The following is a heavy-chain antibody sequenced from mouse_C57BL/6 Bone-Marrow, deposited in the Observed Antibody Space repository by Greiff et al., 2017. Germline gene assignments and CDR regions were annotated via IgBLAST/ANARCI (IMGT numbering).Heavy chain of an antibody. CDR1: GFTFSSYA. V-gene: IGHV5-4*03. J-gene: IGHJ4*01. Sequence: EVMLVESGGGLVKPGGSLKLSCAASGFTFSSYAMSWVRQTPEKRLEWVATISDGGSYTSYPANVKGRFTISRDTAKNNLYLQMSHLKSEDTAMYYCARGEGIYCGYDDAMDYWGQGTSVTVSS. D-gene: IGHD2-2*01. CDR3: ARGEGIYCGYDDAMDY. CDR2: ISDGGSYT.